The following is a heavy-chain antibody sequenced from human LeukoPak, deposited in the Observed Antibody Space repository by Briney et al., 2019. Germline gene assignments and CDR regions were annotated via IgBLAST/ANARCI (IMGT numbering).Heavy chain of an antibody. CDR2: ISRTSEYI. CDR3: AGGGDFDY. D-gene: IGHD3-16*01. V-gene: IGHV3-21*01. J-gene: IGHJ4*02. Sequence: GGSLRLSCEASGFTFNTYAIYWVRQAPGKGLEWVSSISRTSEYIHYADSVRGRFAISRDNAKNSVYLQMNSLRAEDTAVYFCAGGGDFDYWGQGILVTVSA. CDR1: GFTFNTYA.